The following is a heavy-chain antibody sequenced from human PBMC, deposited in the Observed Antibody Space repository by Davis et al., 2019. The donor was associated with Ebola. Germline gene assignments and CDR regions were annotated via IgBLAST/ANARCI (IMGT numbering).Heavy chain of an antibody. Sequence: GGSLRLSCEASGFTFDDHGMHWVRQAPGKGLEWVSGISWNSRNIAYADSVRGRFTISRDNGKNSLYLEMNTLRPEDTALYYCAKDIGVGATTRFDCFDYWGQGTRVVVTS. CDR1: GFTFDDHG. D-gene: IGHD1-26*01. CDR3: AKDIGVGATTRFDCFDY. CDR2: ISWNSRNI. V-gene: IGHV3-9*01. J-gene: IGHJ4*02.